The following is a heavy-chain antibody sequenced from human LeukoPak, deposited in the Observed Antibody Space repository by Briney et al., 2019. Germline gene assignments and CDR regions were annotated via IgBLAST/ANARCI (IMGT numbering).Heavy chain of an antibody. CDR2: INPNSGGT. CDR1: GFTFSNYA. D-gene: IGHD3-10*01. Sequence: GGSLRLSCAASGFTFSNYAMHWVRQAPGQGLEWMGWINPNSGGTNYAQKFQGRVTMTRDTSISTAYMELSRLRSDDTAVYYCARGGVGSFDYWGQGTLVTVSS. J-gene: IGHJ4*02. V-gene: IGHV1-2*02. CDR3: ARGGVGSFDY.